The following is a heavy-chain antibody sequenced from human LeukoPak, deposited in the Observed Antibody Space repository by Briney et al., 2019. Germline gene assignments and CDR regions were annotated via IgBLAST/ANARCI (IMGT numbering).Heavy chain of an antibody. CDR2: INHSGST. CDR3: ARGALITDWFDP. Sequence: SETLSLTCTVSSASITSSPYSWGWIRQSPGKGLEWIGEINHSGSTNYNPSLKSRVTISVDTSKNQFSLKLSSVTAADTAVYYCARGALITDWFDPWGQGTLVTVSS. V-gene: IGHV4-39*07. J-gene: IGHJ5*02. CDR1: SASITSSPYS. D-gene: IGHD1-14*01.